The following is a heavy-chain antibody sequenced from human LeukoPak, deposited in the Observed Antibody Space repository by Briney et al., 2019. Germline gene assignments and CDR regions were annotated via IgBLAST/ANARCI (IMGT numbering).Heavy chain of an antibody. CDR3: AKDMTMIQGGGAFDI. Sequence: GRSLRLSCAASGFTFSSYGMHWVRQAPGKGLEWVAVISYDGSNKYYADSVKGRFTISRDNSKNTLYLQMNSLRAEDTAVYYCAKDMTMIQGGGAFDIWGQGTMVTVSS. V-gene: IGHV3-30*18. CDR2: ISYDGSNK. J-gene: IGHJ3*02. D-gene: IGHD3-22*01. CDR1: GFTFSSYG.